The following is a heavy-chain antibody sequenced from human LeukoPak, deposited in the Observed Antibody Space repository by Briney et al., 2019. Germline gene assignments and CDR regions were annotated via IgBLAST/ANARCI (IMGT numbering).Heavy chain of an antibody. CDR1: GFTFRNYV. Sequence: GGSLRLSCAASGFTFRNYVIHWVRQAPGKGLEWVAVTSSDLNVKLYADSVKGRFTISRDNSRSTLYLQMNSLRPEDTAIYYCAREGYYGTGSPPSLYFDYWGQGTLVTVSS. J-gene: IGHJ4*02. CDR3: AREGYYGTGSPPSLYFDY. CDR2: TSSDLNVK. V-gene: IGHV3-30-3*01. D-gene: IGHD3-10*01.